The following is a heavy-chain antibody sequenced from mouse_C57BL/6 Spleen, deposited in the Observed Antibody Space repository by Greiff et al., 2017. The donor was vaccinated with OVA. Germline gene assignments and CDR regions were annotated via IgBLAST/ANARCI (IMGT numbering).Heavy chain of an antibody. CDR1: GFTFSSYA. J-gene: IGHJ1*03. CDR2: ISDGGSYT. D-gene: IGHD1-1*01. CDR3: ARVSGSSHWYFDV. V-gene: IGHV5-4*03. Sequence: EVKLMESGGGLVKPGGSLKLSCAASGFTFSSYAMSWVRQTPEKRLEWVATISDGGSYTYYPDNVKGRFTISRDNAKNNLYLQMSHLKSEDTAMYDCARVSGSSHWYFDVWGTGTTVTVSS.